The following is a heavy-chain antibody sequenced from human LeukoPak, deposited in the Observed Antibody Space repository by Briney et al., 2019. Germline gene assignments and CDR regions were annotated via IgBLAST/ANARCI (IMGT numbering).Heavy chain of an antibody. CDR3: AMFNCSGGTCYSKSSFDI. CDR2: ISASGGST. Sequence: EGSLRLSCAASGFTFGNYAMSWVRQAPGKGLEWVSAISASGGSTYYADSVKGRFTISRDNSKNTLYLQMNSLRAEDTAVYYCAMFNCSGGTCYSKSSFDIWGQGTMVTVSS. V-gene: IGHV3-23*01. CDR1: GFTFGNYA. J-gene: IGHJ3*02. D-gene: IGHD2-15*01.